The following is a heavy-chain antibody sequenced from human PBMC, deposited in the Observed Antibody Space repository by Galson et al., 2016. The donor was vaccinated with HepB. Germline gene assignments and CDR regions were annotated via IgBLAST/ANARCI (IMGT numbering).Heavy chain of an antibody. J-gene: IGHJ4*02. Sequence: SVKVSCKASGGTFTNYAFGWVRQAPGQGLEWMGGVIPIFGTTIYAQRFQDRVTITVDESPSKAYMELTSLKSTDTAVYYCARPNSHTVSYSPFDDWGQGTLFTVSS. CDR3: ARPNSHTVSYSPFDD. CDR1: GGTFTNYA. CDR2: VIPIFGTT. V-gene: IGHV1-69*13. D-gene: IGHD1-26*01.